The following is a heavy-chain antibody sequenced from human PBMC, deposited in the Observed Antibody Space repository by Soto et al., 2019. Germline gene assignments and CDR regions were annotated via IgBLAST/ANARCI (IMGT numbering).Heavy chain of an antibody. J-gene: IGHJ6*02. CDR2: IYSGGST. D-gene: IGHD3-10*01. CDR3: ARDRAMSQSYYYYGMDV. V-gene: IGHV3-53*01. CDR1: GFTVSSNY. Sequence: VGSLRLSCAASGFTVSSNYMSWVRQAPGKGLEWVSVIYSGGSTYYADSVKGRFTISRDNSKNTLYLQMNSLRAEDTAVYYCARDRAMSQSYYYYGMDVWGQGTTVTVSS.